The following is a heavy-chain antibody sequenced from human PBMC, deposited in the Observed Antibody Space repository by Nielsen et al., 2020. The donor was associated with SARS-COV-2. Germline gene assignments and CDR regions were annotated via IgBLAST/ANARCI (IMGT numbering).Heavy chain of an antibody. V-gene: IGHV3-66*01. CDR1: GFVVSSNY. J-gene: IGHJ4*01. D-gene: IGHD6-13*01. Sequence: GGSLRLSCAASGFVVSSNYLTWVRQAPGKGLEWVSVIYSGGSTYYADSVKGRFTISRDNSKNTLYLQMNNLRAEDTAVYFCARALFSAAGTLGYWGHGTLVTVSA. CDR3: ARALFSAAGTLGY. CDR2: IYSGGST.